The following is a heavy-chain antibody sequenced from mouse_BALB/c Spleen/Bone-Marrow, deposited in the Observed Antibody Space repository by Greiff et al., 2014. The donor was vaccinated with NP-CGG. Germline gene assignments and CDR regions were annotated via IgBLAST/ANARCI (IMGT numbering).Heavy chain of an antibody. Sequence: EVMLVQSGGGLVQPKGSLKLSCAASGFTFNTFAMNWVRQAPGQGLEWVARIRSKSNNYAYYYADSVKDRFTISRDDSQSMLYLQMNNVKTEDTAMYYCVRHMIIPVWGQGTLVTVSA. D-gene: IGHD2-3*01. CDR2: IRSKSNNYAY. V-gene: IGHV10-1*02. J-gene: IGHJ3*01. CDR3: VRHMIIPV. CDR1: GFTFNTFA.